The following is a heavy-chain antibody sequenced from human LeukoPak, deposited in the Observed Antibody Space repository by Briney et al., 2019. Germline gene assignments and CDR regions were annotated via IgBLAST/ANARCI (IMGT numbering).Heavy chain of an antibody. Sequence: SETLSLTCSVPGYSISRGYHWAWVRQPPGKGLEWIGSVHHSGATYYNPSLNSRLTISADTSKNQFSLKMDSVTAADTAVYYCARINFNPDYWGQGTLVSVSS. CDR2: VHHSGAT. J-gene: IGHJ4*02. D-gene: IGHD1-14*01. CDR3: ARINFNPDY. V-gene: IGHV4-38-2*02. CDR1: GYSISRGYH.